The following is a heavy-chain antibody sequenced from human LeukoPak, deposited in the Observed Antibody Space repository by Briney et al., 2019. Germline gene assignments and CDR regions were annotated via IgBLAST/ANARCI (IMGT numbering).Heavy chain of an antibody. J-gene: IGHJ3*02. CDR1: GFTFSSYG. V-gene: IGHV3-33*01. Sequence: GGSLRLSCAASGFTFSSYGMHWVRQAPGKGLEWVAVIWYDGSNKYYADSVKGRFTISRDNSKNTLYPQMNSLRAEDTAVYYCAREGYSYGYMAFDIWGQGTMVTVSS. D-gene: IGHD5-18*01. CDR2: IWYDGSNK. CDR3: AREGYSYGYMAFDI.